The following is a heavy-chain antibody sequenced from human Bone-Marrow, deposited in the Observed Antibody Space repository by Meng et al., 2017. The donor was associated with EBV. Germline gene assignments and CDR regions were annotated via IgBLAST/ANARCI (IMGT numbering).Heavy chain of an antibody. D-gene: IGHD3-10*01. CDR1: GGTFSSDA. Sequence: QVQLVQSGAEVKKPWASVKVSCKTSGGTFSSDAISWVRQAPGQGLEWMGGLIPMSDAPHYAQKFQGRVTITADESTSTHYMDLSGLRSEDTAVYYCASESGRGFTPDYWGQGTLVTVSS. J-gene: IGHJ4*02. CDR3: ASESGRGFTPDY. V-gene: IGHV1-69*01. CDR2: LIPMSDAP.